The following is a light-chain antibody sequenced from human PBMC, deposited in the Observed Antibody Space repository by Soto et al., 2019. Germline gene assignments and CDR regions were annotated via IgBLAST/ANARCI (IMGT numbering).Light chain of an antibody. CDR1: QSVSRY. CDR3: QQRSNWPLT. V-gene: IGKV3-11*01. Sequence: EIVLTQSPATLSLSPGERVTLSCRASQSVSRYLAWYQQKPGQAPRLLISDASKRATCIPARFSGSGSGTDFTLTITSLEPEDFAVYYCQQRSNWPLTFGGGTRWIS. CDR2: DAS. J-gene: IGKJ4*01.